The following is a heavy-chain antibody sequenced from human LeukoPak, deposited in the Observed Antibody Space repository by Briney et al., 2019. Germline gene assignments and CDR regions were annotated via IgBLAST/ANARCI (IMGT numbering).Heavy chain of an antibody. Sequence: GGSLRLSCTASGFDFSNFDFHWVRQLRGKGLEWVSHIDTAGGTYYPGSVKGRFTISRANAKKSLYLQMHNLRVGDTALYFCARGSPWSYYHKDVLGVGTAVSVS. CDR3: ARGSPWSYYHKDV. J-gene: IGHJ6*03. V-gene: IGHV3-13*01. D-gene: IGHD3-3*01. CDR2: IDTAGGT. CDR1: GFDFSNFD.